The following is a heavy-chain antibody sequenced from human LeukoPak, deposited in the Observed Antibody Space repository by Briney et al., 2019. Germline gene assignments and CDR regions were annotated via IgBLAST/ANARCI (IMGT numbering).Heavy chain of an antibody. D-gene: IGHD2-2*01. J-gene: IGHJ4*02. CDR1: GDSITNYY. V-gene: IGHV4-59*01. CDR2: IYHRATP. Sequence: SETLSLTCTVSGDSITNYYWSWIWQPPGKGLEGIGYIYHRATPIYNPSLQSRATISADPSKNQFSLKLSSVTAADTAVYYCARQAFCSGTSCFPFDSWGQGTLVTVSS. CDR3: ARQAFCSGTSCFPFDS.